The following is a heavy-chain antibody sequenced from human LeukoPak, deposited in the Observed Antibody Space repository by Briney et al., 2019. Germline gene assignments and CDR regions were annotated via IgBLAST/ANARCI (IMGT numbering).Heavy chain of an antibody. CDR1: GFTFSSYA. CDR2: ISGSGGST. Sequence: GGSLRLSCAASGFTFSSYAMSWVRQAPGKGLEWVSIISGSGGSTYYADSVKGRFTISRDNSKNTLYLQMNSLRAEDTAVYYCAKGTSAVTYRGGFDYWGQGTLVTVSS. J-gene: IGHJ4*02. CDR3: AKGTSAVTYRGGFDY. V-gene: IGHV3-23*01. D-gene: IGHD4-17*01.